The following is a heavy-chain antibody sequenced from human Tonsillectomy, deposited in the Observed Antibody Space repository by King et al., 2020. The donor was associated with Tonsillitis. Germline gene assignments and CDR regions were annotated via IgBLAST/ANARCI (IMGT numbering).Heavy chain of an antibody. D-gene: IGHD3-16*01. CDR2: IYYSGST. J-gene: IGHJ4*02. V-gene: IGHV4-31*03. CDR1: GGSISSGGYF. CDR3: AREGAGGVSLGD. Sequence: QLQESGPGLVKPSQTLSLTCTVSGGSISSGGYFWTWIRQHPGKGLEWIGYIYYSGSTYYNPSLKSRVTISVDTSKNQFSLKLSSVTAADTAVYYCAREGAGGVSLGDWGQGTLVTVSS.